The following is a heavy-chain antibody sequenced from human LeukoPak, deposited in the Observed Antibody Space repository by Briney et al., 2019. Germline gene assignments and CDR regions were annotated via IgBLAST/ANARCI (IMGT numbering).Heavy chain of an antibody. J-gene: IGHJ6*03. D-gene: IGHD1-26*01. CDR2: ISAYNGNT. CDR1: GYTFTSYG. V-gene: IGHV1-18*01. Sequence: APVKVSCKASGYTFTSYGISWVRQAPGQGLEWMGWISAYNGNTNYAQKLQGRVTMTTDTSTSTAYMELRSLRSDDTAVYYCARKGAATSGLDYYYMDVWGKGTTVTVSS. CDR3: ARKGAATSGLDYYYMDV.